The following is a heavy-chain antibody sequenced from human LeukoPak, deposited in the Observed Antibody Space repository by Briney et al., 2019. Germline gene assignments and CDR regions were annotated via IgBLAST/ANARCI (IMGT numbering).Heavy chain of an antibody. J-gene: IGHJ4*02. Sequence: SQTLSLTCTVSGGSISTTSYFWGWIRQPPGKGLEWIGSIYYSGSTYYNPSLKSRVTISVDTSKNQFSLKLSSVVAADTAVYFCVREGEWALPFDYWGQGTLVTVSS. V-gene: IGHV4-39*01. CDR3: VREGEWALPFDY. D-gene: IGHD3-16*01. CDR2: IYYSGST. CDR1: GGSISTTSYF.